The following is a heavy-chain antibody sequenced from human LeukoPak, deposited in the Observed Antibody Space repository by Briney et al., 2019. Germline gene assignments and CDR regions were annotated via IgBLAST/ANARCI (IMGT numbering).Heavy chain of an antibody. J-gene: IGHJ6*03. CDR2: LNPNSGDT. V-gene: IGHV1-2*02. CDR1: GYNFNVYH. Sequence: ASVKVSCRTSGYNFNVYHMHWVRQAPGQGLEWMGWLNPNSGDTDFAQRFQGRVSLTSDSSTSTVYMELSRLTSDDTAVYYCARDRVTFSGVVEPRTSYYMDVWGEGTTVIVSS. D-gene: IGHD3-3*01. CDR3: ARDRVTFSGVVEPRTSYYMDV.